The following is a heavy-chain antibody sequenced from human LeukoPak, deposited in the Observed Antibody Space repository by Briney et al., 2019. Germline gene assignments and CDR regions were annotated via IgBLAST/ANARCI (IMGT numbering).Heavy chain of an antibody. Sequence: GGSLRLSCAASGFTLNNYDMNWVRQAPGRAPEWVSYISPTGSTIYYADSVKGRFSISRDNSKNTLYLHMKGLRVEDTAIYYCARDERWIQFNYWGQGTLVTVSS. V-gene: IGHV3-48*03. CDR1: GFTLNNYD. D-gene: IGHD5-18*01. CDR2: ISPTGSTI. J-gene: IGHJ4*02. CDR3: ARDERWIQFNY.